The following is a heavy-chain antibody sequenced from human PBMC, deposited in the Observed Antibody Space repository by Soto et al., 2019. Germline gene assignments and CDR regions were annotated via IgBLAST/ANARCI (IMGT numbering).Heavy chain of an antibody. D-gene: IGHD2-2*01. CDR2: IKSKTDGGTT. J-gene: IGHJ4*02. CDR3: TTDSFHCSSTSCYCGSGGSCYPFDY. CDR1: GFTFSNAW. Sequence: GGSLRLSCAASGFTFSNAWMNWVRQAPGKGLEWVGRIKSKTDGGTTDYAAPVKGRFTISRDDSKNTLYLQMNSLKTEDTAVYYCTTDSFHCSSTSCYCGSGGSCYPFDYWGQGTLVTVSS. V-gene: IGHV3-15*07.